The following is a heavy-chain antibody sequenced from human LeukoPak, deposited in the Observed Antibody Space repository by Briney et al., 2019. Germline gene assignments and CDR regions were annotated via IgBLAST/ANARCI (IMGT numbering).Heavy chain of an antibody. CDR1: GGSISSYY. CDR3: ARDPLLGGYSYGYYYYYMDV. J-gene: IGHJ6*03. Sequence: SETLSLTCTVSGGSISSYYWSWIRQPPGKGLEWIGYIYYSGSTNYNPSLKSRVTISVDTSKNQFSLKLSSVTAADTAVYYCARDPLLGGYSYGYYYYYMDVWGKGTTVTVSS. D-gene: IGHD5-18*01. V-gene: IGHV4-59*12. CDR2: IYYSGST.